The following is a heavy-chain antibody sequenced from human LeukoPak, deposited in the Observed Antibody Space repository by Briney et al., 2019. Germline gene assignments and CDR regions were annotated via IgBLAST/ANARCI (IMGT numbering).Heavy chain of an antibody. CDR3: ARGVNYYDSSGYYFSY. J-gene: IGHJ4*02. Sequence: PGGSLRLSCAASGFTFSSYEMNWVRQAPGKGLEWVSYISSSGSSIYYADSVKGRFTISRDNAKNSLYLQMNSLRAEDTAVYYCARGVNYYDSSGYYFSYWGQGILVTVSS. D-gene: IGHD3-22*01. CDR2: ISSSGSSI. CDR1: GFTFSSYE. V-gene: IGHV3-48*03.